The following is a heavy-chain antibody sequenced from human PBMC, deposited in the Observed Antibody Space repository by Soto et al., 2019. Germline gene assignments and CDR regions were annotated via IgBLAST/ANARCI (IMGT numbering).Heavy chain of an antibody. J-gene: IGHJ6*02. CDR2: IYYSGST. CDR1: GGSISSYY. V-gene: IGHV4-59*01. D-gene: IGHD6-13*01. CDR3: ARLPRXAAAGAYYYYGMDV. Sequence: SETLSLTCTVSGGSISSYYWSWIRQPPGKGLEWIGYIYYSGSTNYNPSLKSRVTISVDTSKNQFSLKLSSVTAADTAVYYCARLPRXAAAGAYYYYGMDVWGQGTTVTVSS.